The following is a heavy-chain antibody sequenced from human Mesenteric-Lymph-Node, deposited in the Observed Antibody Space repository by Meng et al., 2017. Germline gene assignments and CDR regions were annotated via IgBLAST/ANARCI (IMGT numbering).Heavy chain of an antibody. J-gene: IGHJ6*02. CDR2: IWYDGSNK. D-gene: IGHD2-15*01. Sequence: GESLKISCAASGFTFSSYGMHWVRQAPGKGLEWVAVIWYDGSNKYYADSVKGRFTISRDNSKNTLYLQMNSLRAEDTAVYYCARDMEYCSGGSCYSMYGMDVWGQGTTVTVS. CDR1: GFTFSSYG. CDR3: ARDMEYCSGGSCYSMYGMDV. V-gene: IGHV3-33*01.